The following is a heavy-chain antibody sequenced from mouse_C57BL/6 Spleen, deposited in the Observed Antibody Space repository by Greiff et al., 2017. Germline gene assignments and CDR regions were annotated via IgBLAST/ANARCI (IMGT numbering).Heavy chain of an antibody. D-gene: IGHD1-1*01. CDR3: ARGNYYGSGDLDY. CDR1: GYAFSSSW. J-gene: IGHJ2*01. V-gene: IGHV1-82*01. Sequence: VKLQESGPELVKPGASVKISCKASGYAFSSSWMNWVKQRPGKGLEWIGRIYPGDGDTNYNGKFKGKATLTADKSSSTAYMQLSSLTSEDSAVYFCARGNYYGSGDLDYGGQGTTLTVSS. CDR2: IYPGDGDT.